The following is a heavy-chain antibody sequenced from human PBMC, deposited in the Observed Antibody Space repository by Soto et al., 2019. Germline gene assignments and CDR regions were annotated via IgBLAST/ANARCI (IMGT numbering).Heavy chain of an antibody. CDR1: GVTLSSYS. CDR3: ATKTIMAPAGGS. V-gene: IGHV3-48*01. D-gene: IGHD2-2*01. J-gene: IGHJ5*02. CDR2: ISSSSSTI. Sequence: EVPLVESGGGLVQPGGSLRLSCVASGVTLSSYSMNWVRQAPGKGLEWVSYISSSSSTILYADSVKGRFTISRDNAKNSLYLQMNSLRADDTAMYYCATKTIMAPAGGSWGQGTLVTVSS.